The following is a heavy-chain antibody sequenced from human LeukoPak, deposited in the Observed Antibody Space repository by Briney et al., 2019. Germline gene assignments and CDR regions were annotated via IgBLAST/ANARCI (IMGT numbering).Heavy chain of an antibody. CDR1: GYTFTSYA. CDR3: ARVSFDYDILTGYSP. J-gene: IGHJ5*02. CDR2: INAGNGNT. D-gene: IGHD3-9*01. V-gene: IGHV1-3*01. Sequence: ASVKVSCKASGYTFTSYAMHWVRQAPGQRLEWMGWINAGNGNTKYSQKFQGRVTITRDTSASTAYMELSSLRSEDTAVYYRARVSFDYDILTGYSPWGQGTLVTVSS.